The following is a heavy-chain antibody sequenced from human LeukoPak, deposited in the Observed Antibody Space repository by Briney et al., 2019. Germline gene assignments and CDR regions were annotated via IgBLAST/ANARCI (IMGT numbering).Heavy chain of an antibody. J-gene: IGHJ4*02. CDR2: ITWKSHRT. Sequence: GGSLRLSCAASGFTFDDNTMHWVRQTPGRGLEWVSFITWKSHRTHYADSVRGRFTVSRDNSKDSMHLEVNSLKTEDTGLYHCASEVGYRSLGYLGQGTLVTVSS. CDR1: GFTFDDNT. D-gene: IGHD3-3*01. V-gene: IGHV3-43*01. CDR3: ASEVGYRSLGY.